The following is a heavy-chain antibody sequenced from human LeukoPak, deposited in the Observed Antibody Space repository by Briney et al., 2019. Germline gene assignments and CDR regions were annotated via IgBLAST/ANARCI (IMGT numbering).Heavy chain of an antibody. V-gene: IGHV3-30-3*01. D-gene: IGHD2-2*01. CDR1: GFTFSSYA. Sequence: LSGGSLRLSCAASGFTFSSYAMHWVRQAPGKGLEWVAVISYDGSNKYYADSVKGRFTISRDNSKNTLYLQMNSLRAEDTAVYYCARDLVSVYQLPVHWGQGTLVTVSS. CDR3: ARDLVSVYQLPVH. J-gene: IGHJ4*02. CDR2: ISYDGSNK.